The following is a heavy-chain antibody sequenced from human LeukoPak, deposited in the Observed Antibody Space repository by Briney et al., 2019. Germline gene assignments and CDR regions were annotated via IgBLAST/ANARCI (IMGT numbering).Heavy chain of an antibody. CDR1: GGSFSGYY. D-gene: IGHD6-13*01. J-gene: IGHJ5*02. CDR2: INHSGST. CDR3: ARGTTSGSSWYLNWFDT. Sequence: PSETLSLTCAVYGGSFSGYYWSWIRQPPGKGLEWIGEINHSGSTNYNPSLKSRVTISVDTSKNQFSLKLSSVTAADTAVYYCARGTTSGSSWYLNWFDTWGQGTLVTVSS. V-gene: IGHV4-34*01.